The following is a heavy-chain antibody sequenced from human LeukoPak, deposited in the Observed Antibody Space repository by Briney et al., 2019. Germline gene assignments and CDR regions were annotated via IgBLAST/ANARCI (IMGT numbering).Heavy chain of an antibody. D-gene: IGHD3-9*01. CDR2: IYTSGST. Sequence: SETLSLTCTVSGGSISSYYWSWIRQSAGKGLEWIGRIYTSGSTNYNPSLKSRVTMSVDTSKNQFSLKLNSVTAADTAVYYYARDYDVLTAYPPTQLFDPWGQGTLVTVSS. J-gene: IGHJ5*02. V-gene: IGHV4-4*07. CDR1: GGSISSYY. CDR3: ARDYDVLTAYPPTQLFDP.